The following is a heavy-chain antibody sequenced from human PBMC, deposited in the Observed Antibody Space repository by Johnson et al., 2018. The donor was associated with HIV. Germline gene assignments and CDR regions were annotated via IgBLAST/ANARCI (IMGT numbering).Heavy chain of an antibody. V-gene: IGHV3-33*01. D-gene: IGHD3-10*02. CDR2: IWYDGSNK. J-gene: IGHJ3*02. Sequence: QVQLVESGGGVVQPGRSLRLSCAASGFTFSSYGMHWVRQAPGKGLEWVAVIWYDGSNKYYADSVKGRFTISRDNSKNTLYLQMNSLRAEDTAVYYCAREVFTMFGATKRGAFDIWGQGTMVTVAS. CDR1: GFTFSSYG. CDR3: AREVFTMFGATKRGAFDI.